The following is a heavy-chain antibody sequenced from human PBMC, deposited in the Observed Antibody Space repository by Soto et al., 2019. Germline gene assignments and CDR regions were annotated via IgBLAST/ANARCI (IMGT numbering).Heavy chain of an antibody. D-gene: IGHD1-7*01. V-gene: IGHV3-48*02. J-gene: IGHJ4*02. CDR3: ARDLNWNYVHSGGEDY. CDR2: ICSSSSTI. Sequence: EVQLVESGGGLVQPGGSLRLSCAASGFTFSSYSMNWVRQAPGKGVEWVSYICSSSSTIYYADSVKGLFTISRDNAKNSLYRQMNSLRDEDTAMYYCARDLNWNYVHSGGEDYWGQGTLVTDSS. CDR1: GFTFSSYS.